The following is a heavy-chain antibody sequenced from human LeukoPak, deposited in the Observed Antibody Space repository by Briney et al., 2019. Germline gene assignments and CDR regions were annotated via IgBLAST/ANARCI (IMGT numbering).Heavy chain of an antibody. D-gene: IGHD6-13*01. CDR2: MSAYNGKT. CDR3: ARGPRAAADDY. CDR1: GYSFTSYG. J-gene: IGHJ4*02. V-gene: IGHV1-18*01. Sequence: ASVKVSCKASGYSFTSYGFNWVRQAPGQGLEWMGWMSAYNGKTNYAHSLQGRVTVTADTSTSTAYMELSSLTSEDTGIYYCARGPRAAADDYWGQGTLVTVSS.